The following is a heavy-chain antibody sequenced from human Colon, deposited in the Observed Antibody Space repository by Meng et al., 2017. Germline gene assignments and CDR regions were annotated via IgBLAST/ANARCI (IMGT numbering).Heavy chain of an antibody. Sequence: QVQLQQWGAGLLKPSETLSLTCAVYGGSVRGHLWSWMRQPPRKGLEWIGEINDSGSTHYNPSLGSRVTISVDTSKSQFSLKLISATAADTGVYYCVDSKWSANYWGQGTLVTVSS. CDR1: GGSVRGHL. CDR3: VDSKWSANY. V-gene: IGHV4-34*01. CDR2: INDSGST. J-gene: IGHJ4*02. D-gene: IGHD3-3*01.